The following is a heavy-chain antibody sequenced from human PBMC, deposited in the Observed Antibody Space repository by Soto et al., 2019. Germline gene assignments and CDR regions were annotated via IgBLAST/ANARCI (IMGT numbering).Heavy chain of an antibody. J-gene: IGHJ4*02. CDR3: AREGNGYNLGPSVDFDY. V-gene: IGHV1-46*01. D-gene: IGHD5-12*01. CDR2: INTSGGST. CDR1: GYTFTSYY. Sequence: QVQLVQSGAEVKKPGASVKVSCKASGYTFTSYYMHWVRQAPGQGLEWMGVINTSGGSTDYAQKFQGRVTMTRDTSTSTVYVDLSSLRSEDTAVFYCAREGNGYNLGPSVDFDYWGQGTLVTVSS.